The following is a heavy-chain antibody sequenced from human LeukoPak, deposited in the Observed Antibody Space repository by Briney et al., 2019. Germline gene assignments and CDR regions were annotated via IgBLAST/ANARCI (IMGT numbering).Heavy chain of an antibody. CDR1: GYTFTSYG. CDR2: ISAYNGNT. CDR3: ARDQDGYNYYFDY. J-gene: IGHJ4*02. Sequence: ASVKVSCKASGYTFTSYGISWVRQAPGQGLEWMGWISAYNGNTNYAQKFQGRVTTSTAYMELSSLRSEDTAVYYCARDQDGYNYYFDYWGQGTLVTVSA. D-gene: IGHD5-24*01. V-gene: IGHV1-18*01.